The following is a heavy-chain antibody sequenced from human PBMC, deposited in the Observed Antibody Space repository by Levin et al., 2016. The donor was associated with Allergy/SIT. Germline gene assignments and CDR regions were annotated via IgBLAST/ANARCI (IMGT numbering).Heavy chain of an antibody. D-gene: IGHD6-13*01. CDR3: AKDSWRQQLVELSAFDI. V-gene: IGHV3-23*01. J-gene: IGHJ3*02. CDR2: ISGSGGST. Sequence: WIRQPPGKGLEWVSAISGSGGSTYYADSVKGRFTISRDNSKNTLYLQMNSLRAEDTAVYYCAKDSWRQQLVELSAFDIWGQGTMVTVSS.